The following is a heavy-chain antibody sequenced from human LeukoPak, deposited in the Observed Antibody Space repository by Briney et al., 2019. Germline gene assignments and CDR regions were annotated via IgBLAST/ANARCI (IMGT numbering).Heavy chain of an antibody. CDR1: GYTFTGYY. D-gene: IGHD6-19*01. CDR2: INPNSGGT. V-gene: IGHV1-2*02. Sequence: AXVKVXXXASGYTFTGYYMHWVRQAPGQGLEWMGWINPNSGGTNYAQKFQGRVTMTRDTSISKAYMELSRLRSDDTAVYYCAXXXSXXXXVAGTKXFDYWGQGXLVTVSS. CDR3: AXXXSXXXXVAGTKXFDY. J-gene: IGHJ4*02.